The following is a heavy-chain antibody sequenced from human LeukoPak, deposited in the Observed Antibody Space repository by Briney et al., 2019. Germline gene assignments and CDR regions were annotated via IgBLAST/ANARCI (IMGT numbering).Heavy chain of an antibody. CDR1: GFTFSSYG. CDR3: AKEDGSYYSGDY. Sequence: PGRSLRLSCAASGFTFSSYGMHWVRQAPGKGLEWVAVISYDGSNKYYADSVKGRFTISRDNSKNTLYLQMNSLRAEDTAVYYCAKEDGSYYSGDYWGQRTLVTVSS. CDR2: ISYDGSNK. V-gene: IGHV3-30*18. J-gene: IGHJ4*02. D-gene: IGHD1-26*01.